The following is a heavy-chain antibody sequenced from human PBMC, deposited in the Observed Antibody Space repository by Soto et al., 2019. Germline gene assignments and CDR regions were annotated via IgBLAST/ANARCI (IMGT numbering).Heavy chain of an antibody. D-gene: IGHD4-4*01. CDR2: IWYDGSNK. CDR1: WFPFQNFC. CDR3: ARELTVTSSFDY. Sequence: GGFPRPSFATPWFPFQNFCMEWVRPGPGKGLEWVAVIWYDGSNKYYADSVKGRFTISRDNSKNTLYLQMNSLRAEDTAVYYCARELTVTSSFDYWGQGT. V-gene: IGHV3-33*01. J-gene: IGHJ4*02.